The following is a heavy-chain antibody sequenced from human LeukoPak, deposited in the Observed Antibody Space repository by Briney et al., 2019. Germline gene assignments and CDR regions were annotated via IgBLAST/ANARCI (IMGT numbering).Heavy chain of an antibody. D-gene: IGHD6-19*01. Sequence: GGSLRLFCTASGFALNSLAMLCVCRATGKGLEWVSVISDIGSITYSAASVWGRVTISRDNSKNALFLQISSLRAEDTAVYYCAKEARRTSGWYFFDYWGQGTLVTVSS. CDR3: AKEARRTSGWYFFDY. J-gene: IGHJ4*02. CDR2: ISDIGSIT. CDR1: GFALNSLA. V-gene: IGHV3-23*01.